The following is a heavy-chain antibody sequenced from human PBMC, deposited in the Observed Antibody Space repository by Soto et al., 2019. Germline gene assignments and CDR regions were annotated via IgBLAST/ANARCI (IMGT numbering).Heavy chain of an antibody. Sequence: PGGSLRLSCASSGFTFSRSLMSWGRQAPGKGLEWVANIKQDGSEKYYAESVKGRFTISRDNAEKSLYLQMNSLRAEDTAVYYCARSLGWRDAFDIWGQGTMVTVSS. CDR2: IKQDGSEK. D-gene: IGHD6-19*01. V-gene: IGHV3-7*01. CDR3: ARSLGWRDAFDI. J-gene: IGHJ3*02. CDR1: GFTFSRSL.